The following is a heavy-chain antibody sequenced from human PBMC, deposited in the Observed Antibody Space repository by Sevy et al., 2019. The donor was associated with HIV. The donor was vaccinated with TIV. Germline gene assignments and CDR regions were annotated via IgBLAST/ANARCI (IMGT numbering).Heavy chain of an antibody. CDR3: ARDRVAIWRYYYDSSGYKY. J-gene: IGHJ4*02. CDR2: INPNSGGT. D-gene: IGHD3-22*01. CDR1: GYTFTGYY. V-gene: IGHV1-2*06. Sequence: ASVKVSCKASGYTFTGYYMHWVRQAPGQGLEWMGRINPNSGGTNYAQKFQGRVTMTRDTSISTAYMELSRLRSDDTAVYYCARDRVAIWRYYYDSSGYKYWGQGTLVTVSS.